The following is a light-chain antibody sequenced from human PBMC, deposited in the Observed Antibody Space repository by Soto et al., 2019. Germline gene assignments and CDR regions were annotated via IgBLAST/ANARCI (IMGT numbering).Light chain of an antibody. J-gene: IGKJ4*01. V-gene: IGKV3-20*01. Sequence: EIVLTQSPGTLSLSPGERATLSCRASESVSDNYLAWYQQRSGQAPRLVIYGASSRASAVPDRFSGSGSGADFTLTISRLEPEDFAVYYCQQYGSSPLTFGGGNKVEIK. CDR3: QQYGSSPLT. CDR2: GAS. CDR1: ESVSDNY.